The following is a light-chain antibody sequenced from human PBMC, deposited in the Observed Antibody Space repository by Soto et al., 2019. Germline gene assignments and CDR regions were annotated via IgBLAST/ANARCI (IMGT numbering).Light chain of an antibody. CDR2: AAS. V-gene: IGKV1-39*01. Sequence: DIQMTQSPSTLSASVGDRVTITCRASQSISTYLNWYQQKLGKAPTLLIYAASRLQSGVPSRYRGGGSGTDFTLTISNLQPEDFATYFCQQCYGSPRTFGQGTKVDIK. CDR3: QQCYGSPRT. CDR1: QSISTY. J-gene: IGKJ1*01.